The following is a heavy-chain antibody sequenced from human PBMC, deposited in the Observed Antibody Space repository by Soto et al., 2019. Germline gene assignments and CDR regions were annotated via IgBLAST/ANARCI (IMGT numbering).Heavy chain of an antibody. V-gene: IGHV4-30-4*01. Sequence: QVQLQEWGPGLVKPSQTLSLTCTVSGGSIRNGDYYWGWIRQPPGKGVDWIGYVYYSGTTYSHPSPKSRVTISGDTSENEFSLRLSSVTAADTAVYYCVTVNLVGAAYDFDYWGPGTLVTVSS. CDR1: GGSIRNGDYY. CDR2: VYYSGTT. CDR3: VTVNLVGAAYDFDY. J-gene: IGHJ4*02. D-gene: IGHD1-26*01.